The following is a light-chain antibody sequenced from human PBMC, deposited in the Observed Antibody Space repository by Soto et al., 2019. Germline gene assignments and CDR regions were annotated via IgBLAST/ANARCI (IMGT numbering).Light chain of an antibody. CDR1: QGISNY. J-gene: IGKJ4*01. V-gene: IGKV1-27*01. CDR3: QKYHSAPSLT. CDR2: AAS. Sequence: DIQMTQSPSSLSASVGDRVTITCRASQGISNYLAWYQQKPGKVPKLLIYAASTLQSGVPSRFSGSGSGTEFTITISSLQPEDVATYSCQKYHSAPSLTFGGGTKVEIK.